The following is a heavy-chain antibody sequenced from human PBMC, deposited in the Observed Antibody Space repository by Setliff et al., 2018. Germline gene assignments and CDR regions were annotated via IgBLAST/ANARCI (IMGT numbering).Heavy chain of an antibody. CDR2: IYYSGST. CDR3: ATNPYKLLDFDY. V-gene: IGHV4-31*03. Sequence: PSETLSLTCTVSGGSISRGDYYWSWIRQHPGKGLEWIGYIYYSGSTYYNPSLKSRVTISVDTSKNQFSLKLSSVTAADTAVYYCATNPYKLLDFDYWGQGTLVTVSS. D-gene: IGHD2-2*01. CDR1: GGSISRGDYY. J-gene: IGHJ4*02.